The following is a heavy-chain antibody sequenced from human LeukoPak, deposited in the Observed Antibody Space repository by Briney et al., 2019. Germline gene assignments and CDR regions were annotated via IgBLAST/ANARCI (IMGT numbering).Heavy chain of an antibody. CDR1: GYALTELS. Sequence: VASVKVSCKVSGYALTELSMHWVRQAPGKGLEWMGGFDPEDGETIYAQKFQGRVTMTEDTSTDTANMELSSLRSEDTAVYYCATIHYDILTGYSYCFDYWGQGTLVTVSS. J-gene: IGHJ4*02. D-gene: IGHD3-9*01. V-gene: IGHV1-24*01. CDR2: FDPEDGET. CDR3: ATIHYDILTGYSYCFDY.